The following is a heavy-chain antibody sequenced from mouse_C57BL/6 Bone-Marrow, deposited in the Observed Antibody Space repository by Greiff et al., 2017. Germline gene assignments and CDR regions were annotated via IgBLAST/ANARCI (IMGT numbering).Heavy chain of an antibody. CDR1: GFTFSDYG. Sequence: EVHLVESGGGLVKPGGSLELSCAASGFTFSDYGMHWVRQAPEKGLEWVAYISSGSSTIYYADTVKGRFTISRDNAKNTLFLQMTSLRSEDTAMYYCAREGTTVVSYYFDYWGQGTTLTVSS. CDR2: ISSGSSTI. CDR3: AREGTTVVSYYFDY. D-gene: IGHD1-1*01. V-gene: IGHV5-17*01. J-gene: IGHJ2*01.